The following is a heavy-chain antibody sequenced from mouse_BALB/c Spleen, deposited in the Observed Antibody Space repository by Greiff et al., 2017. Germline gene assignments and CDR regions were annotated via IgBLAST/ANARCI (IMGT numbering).Heavy chain of an antibody. V-gene: IGHV1-4*01. CDR2: INPSTGYT. D-gene: IGHD1-1*01. CDR3: ARSRDYYAYYFDY. J-gene: IGHJ2*01. CDR1: GYTFTSYG. Sequence: VQRVESGAELAKPGASVKMSCKASGYTFTSYGMHWVKQRPGQGLEWIGYINPSTGYTEYNQKFKDKATLTADKSSSTAYMQLSSLTSEDSAVYYCARSRDYYAYYFDYWGQGTTLTVSS.